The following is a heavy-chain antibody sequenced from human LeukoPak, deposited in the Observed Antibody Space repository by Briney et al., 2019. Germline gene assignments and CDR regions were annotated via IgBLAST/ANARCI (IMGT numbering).Heavy chain of an antibody. J-gene: IGHJ6*03. CDR1: GYTFSTYG. D-gene: IGHD2-15*01. V-gene: IGHV1-18*01. Sequence: ASVKVSCKASGYTFSTYGISWVRQAPGQGLEWMGWISAYNGNTNYAQYLQGRVTMTTDTSTSTAYMELRSLRSDDTAVYYCARTGYCSGGSCYYGGYSYDMDVWGKGTTVTVSS. CDR2: ISAYNGNT. CDR3: ARTGYCSGGSCYYGGYSYDMDV.